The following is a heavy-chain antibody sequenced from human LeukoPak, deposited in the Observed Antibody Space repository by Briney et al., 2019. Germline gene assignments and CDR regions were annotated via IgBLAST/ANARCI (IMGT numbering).Heavy chain of an antibody. CDR2: IKEDGSEK. D-gene: IGHD1-26*01. Sequence: GGSLRLSCAASGFTFSSYWMSWVRQAPGKGLEWVANIKEDGSEKYYVDSVKGRFTISRDNAKNSLYLQMNSLRAEDTAVYYCARDYGGSYYSLDYWGQGTLVSVSS. CDR1: GFTFSSYW. CDR3: ARDYGGSYYSLDY. J-gene: IGHJ4*02. V-gene: IGHV3-7*01.